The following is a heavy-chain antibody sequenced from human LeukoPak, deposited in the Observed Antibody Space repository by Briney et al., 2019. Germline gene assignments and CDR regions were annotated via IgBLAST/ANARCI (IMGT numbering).Heavy chain of an antibody. J-gene: IGHJ4*02. D-gene: IGHD3-3*01. CDR1: GGSISTSNYY. CDR3: ARAGTIWLGAFDI. Sequence: SETLSLTCTVSGGSISTSNYYWGWIRQPPGKGLEWIGSIYYSGSTYYNPSLKSRVTISVDTSKNQFSLKLSSVTAADTAVYYCARAGTIWLGAFDIWGQGTLVTVSS. CDR2: IYYSGST. V-gene: IGHV4-39*07.